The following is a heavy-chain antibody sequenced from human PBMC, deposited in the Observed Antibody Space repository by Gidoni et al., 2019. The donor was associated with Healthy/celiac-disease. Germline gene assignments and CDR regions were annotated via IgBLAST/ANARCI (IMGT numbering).Heavy chain of an antibody. V-gene: IGHV4-30-2*01. D-gene: IGHD4-17*01. CDR2: IYHSGST. CDR1: GGSIRSGGYS. Sequence: QLQLQESGSGLVKPSQTLSLTCAVSGGSIRSGGYSWSWIRQPPGKGLEWIGYIYHSGSTYYNPSLKSRVTISVDRSKNQFSLKLSSVTAADTAVYYCARASYDYGGGLDYWGQGTLVTVSS. CDR3: ARASYDYGGGLDY. J-gene: IGHJ4*02.